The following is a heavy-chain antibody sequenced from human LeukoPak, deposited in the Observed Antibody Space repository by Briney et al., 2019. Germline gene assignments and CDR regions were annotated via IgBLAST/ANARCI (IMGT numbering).Heavy chain of an antibody. CDR1: GFTFSSYG. V-gene: IGHV3-30*18. D-gene: IGHD5-18*01. Sequence: GFLRLSCAASGFTFSSYGMHWVRQAPGKGLEWVAVISYDGSNKYYADSVKGRFTISRDNSKNTLYLQMNSLRAEDTAVYYCAKGGYSYGSFDYWGQGTLVTVSS. J-gene: IGHJ4*02. CDR3: AKGGYSYGSFDY. CDR2: ISYDGSNK.